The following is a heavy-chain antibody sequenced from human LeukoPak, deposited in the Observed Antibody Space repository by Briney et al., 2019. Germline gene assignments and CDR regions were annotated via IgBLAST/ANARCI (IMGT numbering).Heavy chain of an antibody. J-gene: IGHJ4*02. CDR3: ARPYYYDSSAYYYFDH. D-gene: IGHD3-22*01. CDR2: INPSGGST. CDR1: GYTFTTYY. Sequence: ASVKVSCKASGYTFTTYYMHWVRQAPGQGLEWMGIINPSGGSTSYAQKFQGRVTLTRDTSTSTVYMELGSLRSEDTAVYYCARPYYYDSSAYYYFDHWGQGTLVTVSS. V-gene: IGHV1-46*01.